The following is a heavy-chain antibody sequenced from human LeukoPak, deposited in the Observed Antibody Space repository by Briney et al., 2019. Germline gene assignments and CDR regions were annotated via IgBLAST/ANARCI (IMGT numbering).Heavy chain of an antibody. V-gene: IGHV1-2*02. J-gene: IGHJ4*02. D-gene: IGHD4-23*01. CDR2: INPNSGGT. CDR1: GYSFTDKY. Sequence: GASVKVSCKASGYSFTDKYMHWVRQAPGQGLEWMGWINPNSGGTNYAQKFQGRVTMTTDTSTSTAHMELRSLRSDDTAVYYCARQGYSGHSQGAADYWGQGTLVTVSS. CDR3: ARQGYSGHSQGAADY.